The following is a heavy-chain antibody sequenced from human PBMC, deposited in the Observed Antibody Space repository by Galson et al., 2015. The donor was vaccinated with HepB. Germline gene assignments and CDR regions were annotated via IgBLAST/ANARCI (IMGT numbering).Heavy chain of an antibody. CDR3: AKVRFHCNSTSCRGSYYYGMDV. CDR1: GFSFSSYA. CDR2: ISYDGSNK. J-gene: IGHJ6*02. V-gene: IGHV3-30-3*01. D-gene: IGHD2-2*01. Sequence: SLRLSCAASGFSFSSYAMHWVRQAPGKGLEWVAVISYDGSNKYYADSVKGRFTISRDNSKNTLYLQMNSLRAEDTAMYYCAKVRFHCNSTSCRGSYYYGMDVWGQGTTVSVSS.